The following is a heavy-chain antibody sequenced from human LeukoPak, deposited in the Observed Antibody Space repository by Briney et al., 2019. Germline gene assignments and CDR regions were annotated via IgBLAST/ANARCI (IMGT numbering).Heavy chain of an antibody. D-gene: IGHD6-19*01. V-gene: IGHV3-30*04. CDR3: ARDISGGAVAGRFDY. CDR1: GFTFTSYA. CDR2: ISYDGSNE. Sequence: GTSLRLSCAASGFTFTSYAMHWVCQAPGKGLEWEAVISYDGSNEYYADSVKGRFTISRDNSKNTLYLQMNSLRAEDTAVYYCARDISGGAVAGRFDYWGQEPWSPSPQ. J-gene: IGHJ4*01.